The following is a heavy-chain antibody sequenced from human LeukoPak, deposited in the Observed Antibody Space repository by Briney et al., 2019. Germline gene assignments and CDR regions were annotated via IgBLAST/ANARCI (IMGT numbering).Heavy chain of an antibody. V-gene: IGHV3-48*04. CDR1: GFAFSSYS. CDR2: ISSSSSTI. D-gene: IGHD1-26*01. J-gene: IGHJ4*02. CDR3: ASYPSIEAADFDY. Sequence: GGSLRLSCAASGFAFSSYSMNWVRQVPGKGLEWVSYISSSSSTIYYADSVKGRFTISRDNAKNSLYLQMNSLRAEDTAVYYCASYPSIEAADFDYWGQGTLVTVSS.